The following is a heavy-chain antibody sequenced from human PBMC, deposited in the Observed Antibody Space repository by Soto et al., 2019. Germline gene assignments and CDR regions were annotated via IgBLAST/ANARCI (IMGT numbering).Heavy chain of an antibody. Sequence: SETLSLTCTVSGGSISSYYWSWIRQSPGKGLEWIGYIYYSGSTNYNPSLKSRVTISVDTSKNQFSLKLSSVTAADTAVYYCARAEYSGFRGYFHYWGQGTLVTAPQ. CDR1: GGSISSYY. CDR3: ARAEYSGFRGYFHY. D-gene: IGHD5-12*01. J-gene: IGHJ4*02. V-gene: IGHV4-59*01. CDR2: IYYSGST.